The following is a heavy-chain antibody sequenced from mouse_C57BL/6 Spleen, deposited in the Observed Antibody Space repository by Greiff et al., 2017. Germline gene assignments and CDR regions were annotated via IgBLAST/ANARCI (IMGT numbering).Heavy chain of an antibody. CDR3: ARAGLYSKGAMDY. CDR1: GYSITSGYY. V-gene: IGHV3-6*01. Sequence: ESGPGLVKPSQSLSLTCSVTGYSITSGYYWNWIRQFPGNKLEWMGYISYDGSNNYNPSLKNRISITRDTSKNQFFLKLNSVTTEDTATYYCARAGLYSKGAMDYWGQGTSVTVSS. D-gene: IGHD2-5*01. CDR2: ISYDGSN. J-gene: IGHJ4*01.